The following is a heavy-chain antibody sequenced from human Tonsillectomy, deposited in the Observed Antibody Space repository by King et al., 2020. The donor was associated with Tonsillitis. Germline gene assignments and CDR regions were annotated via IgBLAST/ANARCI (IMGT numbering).Heavy chain of an antibody. Sequence: QLVQSGGGLVKPGGSLRLSCAASGFTFSSYSMNWVRQAPGKGLEWVSFISSSSSYIYYADSVKGRFTISRDNAKNSLYLQMNSLRAEDTSVYYCARDWGYCSGGSCYPDYWGQGTLVTVSS. CDR1: GFTFSSYS. D-gene: IGHD2-15*01. CDR2: ISSSSSYI. V-gene: IGHV3-21*01. J-gene: IGHJ4*02. CDR3: ARDWGYCSGGSCYPDY.